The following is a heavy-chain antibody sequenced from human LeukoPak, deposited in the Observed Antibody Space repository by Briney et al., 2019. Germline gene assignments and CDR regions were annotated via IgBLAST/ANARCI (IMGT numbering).Heavy chain of an antibody. V-gene: IGHV1-8*01. CDR1: GYTFTSYD. CDR3: ARGLEYYYYYYMDV. Sequence: GASVKVSCKTSGYTFTSYDINWVRQATGQGLEWMGWMNPNSGNTGYAQKFQGRVTMTRNTSISTAYMELSSLRSEDTAVYYCARGLEYYYYYYMDVWGKGNTVTVSS. J-gene: IGHJ6*03. D-gene: IGHD1-1*01. CDR2: MNPNSGNT.